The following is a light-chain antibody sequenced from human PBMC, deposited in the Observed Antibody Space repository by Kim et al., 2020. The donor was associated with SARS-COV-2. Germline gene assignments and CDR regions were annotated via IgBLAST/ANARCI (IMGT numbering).Light chain of an antibody. CDR2: DVS. J-gene: IGLJ3*02. V-gene: IGLV2-14*03. CDR3: SSYTSSSTWV. CDR1: SSDVGAYIY. Sequence: GQSITISCTGTSSDVGAYIYVSWYQQFPGKAPKLMIYDVSKRPSGVSNRFSGSKSGNTASLTISGLQAEDEANYYCSSYTSSSTWVFGGGTQLTVL.